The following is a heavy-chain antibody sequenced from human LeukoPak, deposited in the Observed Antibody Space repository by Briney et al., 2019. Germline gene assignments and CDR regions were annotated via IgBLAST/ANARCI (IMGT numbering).Heavy chain of an antibody. CDR2: IYSGGST. CDR3: ARDIYYYYYGMDV. J-gene: IGHJ6*02. CDR1: GFTVSSNY. Sequence: GGSLRLSCAASGFTVSSNYMSWVRQAPGKGLEWVSVIYSGGSTYCADSVKGRFTISRHNSKNTLYLQMNSLRAEDTAVYYCARDIYYYYYGMDVWGQGTTVTVSS. V-gene: IGHV3-53*04.